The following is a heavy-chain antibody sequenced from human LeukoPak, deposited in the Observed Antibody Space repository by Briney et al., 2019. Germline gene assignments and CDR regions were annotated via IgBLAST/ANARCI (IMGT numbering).Heavy chain of an antibody. V-gene: IGHV4-39*07. Sequence: KPSETLSLTCTVSGGSISSSSYYWGWIRQPPGKGLEWIGSIYYSGSTNYNPSLKSRVTISVDTSKNQFSLKLSSVTAADTAVYYCARDRSYEGLNWFDPWGQGTLVTVSS. CDR2: IYYSGST. CDR1: GGSISSSSYY. CDR3: ARDRSYEGLNWFDP. D-gene: IGHD5-18*01. J-gene: IGHJ5*02.